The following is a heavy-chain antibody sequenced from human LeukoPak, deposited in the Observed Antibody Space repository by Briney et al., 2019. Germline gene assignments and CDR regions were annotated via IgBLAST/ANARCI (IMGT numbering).Heavy chain of an antibody. CDR3: ARDRPHYYDSQFGRFDP. D-gene: IGHD3-22*01. CDR1: GGTFSSYG. V-gene: IGHV1-18*01. J-gene: IGHJ5*02. CDR2: ISAYNGNT. Sequence: ASVKVSCKASGGTFSSYGISWVRQAPGQGLEWMGWISAYNGNTNYAQKLQGRVTMTTDTSTSTAYMELRSLRSDDTAVYYCARDRPHYYDSQFGRFDPWGQGTLVTVSS.